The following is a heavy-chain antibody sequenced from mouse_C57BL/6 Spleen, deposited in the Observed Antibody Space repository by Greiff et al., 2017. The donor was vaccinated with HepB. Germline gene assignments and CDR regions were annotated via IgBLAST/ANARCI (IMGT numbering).Heavy chain of an antibody. J-gene: IGHJ3*01. CDR3: ARDSSGCVPAWFAY. CDR2: INPGSGGT. CDR1: GYAFTNYL. Sequence: VQLQQSGAELVRPGTSVKVSCKASGYAFTNYLIEWVKQRPGQGLEWIGEINPGSGGTNYNEKFKGKATLTADKSSSTTYMQLSSLTSADSAVYFCARDSSGCVPAWFAYWGQGTLVTVSA. V-gene: IGHV1-54*01. D-gene: IGHD3-2*02.